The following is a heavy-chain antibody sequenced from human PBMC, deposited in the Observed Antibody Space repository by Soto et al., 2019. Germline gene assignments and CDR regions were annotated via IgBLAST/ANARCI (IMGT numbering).Heavy chain of an antibody. CDR2: IYYSGST. D-gene: IGHD2-15*01. J-gene: IGHJ1*01. Sequence: SETLSLTCTVSGGSISSGGYCWSWIRQHPGKGLEWIGYIYYSGSTYYNPSLKSRVTISVDTSKNQFSLKLSSVTAADTAVYYCARGLYCSGGSCYADGYFQHWGQGTLVTVSS. V-gene: IGHV4-31*03. CDR3: ARGLYCSGGSCYADGYFQH. CDR1: GGSISSGGYC.